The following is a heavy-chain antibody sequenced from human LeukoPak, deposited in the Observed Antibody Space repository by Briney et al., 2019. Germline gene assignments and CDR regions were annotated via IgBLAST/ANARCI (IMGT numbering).Heavy chain of an antibody. CDR2: ISDDGTFT. D-gene: IGHD1-7*01. CDR3: AREGENYPSFGWFDP. J-gene: IGHJ5*02. Sequence: PGRSLRLSCAASGFTFSSYAMHWVRQAPGKGLEWVAVISDDGTFTLYGDSVRGRFTISRDSSKNTLYLQMNSLRVEDTAVYYCAREGENYPSFGWFDPWGQGTLVTVSS. CDR1: GFTFSSYA. V-gene: IGHV3-30-3*01.